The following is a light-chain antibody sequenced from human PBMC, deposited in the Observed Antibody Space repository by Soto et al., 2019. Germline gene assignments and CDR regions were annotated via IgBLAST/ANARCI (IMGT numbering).Light chain of an antibody. J-gene: IGLJ1*01. CDR2: GNS. Sequence: QSVLTQPPSVSGAPGQRVTISCTGSSSNIGAGYDVHWYQQLPGTAPKLPIYGNSNRPSGVPDRFSGSKSGTSASLAITGLQAEDEAHYYCQSYDSSLSGDVFGTGTKLTVL. V-gene: IGLV1-40*01. CDR3: QSYDSSLSGDV. CDR1: SSNIGAGYD.